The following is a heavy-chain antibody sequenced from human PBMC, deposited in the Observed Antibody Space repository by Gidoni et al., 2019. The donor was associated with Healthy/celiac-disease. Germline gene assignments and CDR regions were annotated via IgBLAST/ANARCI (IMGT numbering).Heavy chain of an antibody. CDR2: IIPFFGTA. D-gene: IGHD1-20*01. J-gene: IGHJ4*02. CDR1: GGTFSSYA. CDR3: ARRPYNWNDSFGSTFRGYYYFDY. Sequence: QVQLVQSGAEVKKPGSSVKVSCKASGGTFSSYAISWVRQAPGQGLEWMGGIIPFFGTANYAQKFQGRVTITADESTSTAYMELSSLRSEDTAVYYCARRPYNWNDSFGSTFRGYYYFDYWGQGTLVTVSS. V-gene: IGHV1-69*01.